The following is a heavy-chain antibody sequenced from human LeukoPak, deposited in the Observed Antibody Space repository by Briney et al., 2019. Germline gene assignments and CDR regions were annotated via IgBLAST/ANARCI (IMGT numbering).Heavy chain of an antibody. CDR2: IYYSGST. CDR1: GGSISSSSYY. Sequence: PSETLSLTCTVSGGSISSSSYYWGWIRQPPGKGLEWIGSIYYSGSTYYNPSLKSRVTILVDTSKNQFSLKLSSVTAADTAVYYCARGPRGGGSLPFDYWGQGTLVTVSS. CDR3: ARGPRGGGSLPFDY. D-gene: IGHD2-15*01. J-gene: IGHJ4*02. V-gene: IGHV4-39*07.